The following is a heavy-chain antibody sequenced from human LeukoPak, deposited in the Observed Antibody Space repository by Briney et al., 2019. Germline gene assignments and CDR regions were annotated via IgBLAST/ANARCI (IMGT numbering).Heavy chain of an antibody. Sequence: GESLKISCKGPGYSFTNYWIGWVRQMPGKGLEWMGVIYPGDSDTRYSPSFQGQVTISADKSISTAYLQWSSLKASDTAMYYCARQYSGTYYRSFDYWGQGTLVTVSS. CDR1: GYSFTNYW. CDR3: ARQYSGTYYRSFDY. V-gene: IGHV5-51*01. J-gene: IGHJ4*02. D-gene: IGHD3-10*01. CDR2: IYPGDSDT.